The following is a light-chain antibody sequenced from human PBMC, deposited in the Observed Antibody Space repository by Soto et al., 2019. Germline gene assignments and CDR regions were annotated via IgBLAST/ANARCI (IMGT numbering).Light chain of an antibody. V-gene: IGLV2-14*01. J-gene: IGLJ2*01. Sequence: QSALTQPASVSGSPGQSITIPCAGTSSNVGGYKSVSWYQQHPGKAPKLMIYDVSERPSGVSNRFSGSKSGNTASLTISGLQAEDEADYYCSSYTSSTNTPVIFGGGTKLTVL. CDR1: SSNVGGYKS. CDR2: DVS. CDR3: SSYTSSTNTPVI.